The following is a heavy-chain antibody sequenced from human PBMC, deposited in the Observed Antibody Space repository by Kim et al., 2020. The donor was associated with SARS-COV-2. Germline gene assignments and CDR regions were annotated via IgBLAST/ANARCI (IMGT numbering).Heavy chain of an antibody. CDR2: IYYSGST. V-gene: IGHV4-59*01. Sequence: SETLSLTCTVSGGSISSYYWSWIRQPPGKGLEWIGYIYYSGSTNYNPSLKSRVTISVDTSKNQFSLKLSSVTAADTAVYYCARAPEYYDILTGYAFDYWGQGTLVTVSS. CDR1: GGSISSYY. D-gene: IGHD3-9*01. CDR3: ARAPEYYDILTGYAFDY. J-gene: IGHJ4*02.